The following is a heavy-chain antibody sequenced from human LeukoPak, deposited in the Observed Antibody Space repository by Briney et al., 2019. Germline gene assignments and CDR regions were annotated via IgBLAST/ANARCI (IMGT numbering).Heavy chain of an antibody. CDR1: GLNGRSDA. D-gene: IGHD6-19*01. Sequence: GSLIRSWSASGLNGRSDAMGWGRKVPGKGLEWVSAISGSGGSTYYADSVKGRFTISRDNSKNTLYLQINSLRAEDTAVYYCAKGYSSGWYAHFDYWGQGTLVTVSS. J-gene: IGHJ4*02. V-gene: IGHV3-23*01. CDR3: AKGYSSGWYAHFDY. CDR2: ISGSGGST.